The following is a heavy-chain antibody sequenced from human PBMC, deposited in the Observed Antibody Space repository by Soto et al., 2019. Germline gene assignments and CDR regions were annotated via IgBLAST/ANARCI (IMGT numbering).Heavy chain of an antibody. CDR3: ARTMVRGFWFDP. Sequence: ASVKVSCKVSGYTLTELSMHWVRQAPGKGLEWMGGFDPEDGETIYAQKFQGRVTMTEDTSTDTAYMELRSLRSDDTAVYYCARTMVRGFWFDPWGQGTLVTVSS. J-gene: IGHJ5*02. V-gene: IGHV1-24*01. CDR2: FDPEDGET. D-gene: IGHD3-10*01. CDR1: GYTLTELS.